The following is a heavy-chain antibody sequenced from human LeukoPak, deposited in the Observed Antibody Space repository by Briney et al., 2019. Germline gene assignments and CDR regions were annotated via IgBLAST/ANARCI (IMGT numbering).Heavy chain of an antibody. Sequence: GASVKVSCKASGYTFTSYAMNWVRQAPGQGLEWMGWINPNSGGTNYAQKFQGRVTMTRDTSISTAYMELSRLRSDDTAVYYCARDIVAEDYWGQGTLVTVSS. CDR3: ARDIVAEDY. CDR1: GYTFTSYA. D-gene: IGHD5-12*01. V-gene: IGHV1-2*02. J-gene: IGHJ4*02. CDR2: INPNSGGT.